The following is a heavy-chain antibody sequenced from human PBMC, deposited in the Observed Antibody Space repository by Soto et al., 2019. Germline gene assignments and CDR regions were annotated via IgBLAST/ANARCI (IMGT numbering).Heavy chain of an antibody. CDR3: AKNQNPGYCSSTSCWLYFDY. CDR1: GFTFSSYA. J-gene: IGHJ4*02. D-gene: IGHD2-2*01. CDR2: ISGSGGST. Sequence: PGGSLRLSCAASGFTFSSYAMSWVRQAPGKGLEWVSAISGSGGSTHYADSVKGRFTISRDNSKNTLYLQMNSLRAEDTAVYYCAKNQNPGYCSSTSCWLYFDYWGQGTLVTVSS. V-gene: IGHV3-23*01.